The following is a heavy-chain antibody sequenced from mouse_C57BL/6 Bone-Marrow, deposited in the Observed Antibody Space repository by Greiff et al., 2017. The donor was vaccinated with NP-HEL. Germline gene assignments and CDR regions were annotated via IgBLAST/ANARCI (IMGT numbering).Heavy chain of an antibody. V-gene: IGHV1-69*01. D-gene: IGHD1-1*01. CDR2: IDPSDSYT. CDR3: ARNLYGSSYWFAY. CDR1: GYTFTSYW. J-gene: IGHJ3*01. Sequence: VQLQQSGAELVMPGASVKLSCKASGYTFTSYWMHWVKQRPGQGLEWIGEIDPSDSYTNYNQKFKGKSTLTVDKSSSTAYMQLSSLTSEDSAVYYCARNLYGSSYWFAYWGQGTLVTVSA.